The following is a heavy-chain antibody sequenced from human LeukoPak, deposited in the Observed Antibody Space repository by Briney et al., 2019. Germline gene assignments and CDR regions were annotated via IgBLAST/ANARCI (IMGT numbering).Heavy chain of an antibody. CDR3: AKSVDYGSPTDY. J-gene: IGHJ4*02. CDR2: ISSSGSTI. D-gene: IGHD4-17*01. Sequence: GGSLRLSCAASGFTFSDYYMSWIRQAPGKGLEWVSYISSSGSTIYYADSVKGRFTISRDNAKNSLYLQMNSLRAEDTAVYYCAKSVDYGSPTDYWGQGTLVTVSS. CDR1: GFTFSDYY. V-gene: IGHV3-11*04.